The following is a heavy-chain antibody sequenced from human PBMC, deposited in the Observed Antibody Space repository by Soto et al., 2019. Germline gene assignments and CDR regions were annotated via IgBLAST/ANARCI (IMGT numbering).Heavy chain of an antibody. CDR1: GYTFTSYG. CDR3: ARADRYGSGSYYFDY. Sequence: GASVKVSCKASGYTFTSYGISWVRQAPGQGLEWMGWMNPNTGNTDSAQKFQGRVTMTRNTSISTAYMELSSLTSEDTAVYYCARADRYGSGSYYFDYWGQGTLVTVSS. V-gene: IGHV1-8*02. CDR2: MNPNTGNT. J-gene: IGHJ4*02. D-gene: IGHD3-10*01.